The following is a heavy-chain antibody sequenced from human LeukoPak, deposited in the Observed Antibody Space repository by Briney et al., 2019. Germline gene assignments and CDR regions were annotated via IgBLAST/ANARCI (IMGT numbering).Heavy chain of an antibody. Sequence: GGSLRLSCAASGFTLESFWMSLVRQAPGVGLERVANIKQDGSEKYYVDSVNGRFTISRDNAKNSLYPQMNSLRAEATAVYYCAKEGVGVRWGIYRNYEGSDYWGQGTLLPVSS. J-gene: IGHJ4*02. V-gene: IGHV3-7*01. CDR1: GFTLESFW. CDR2: IKQDGSEK. D-gene: IGHD4-11*01. CDR3: AKEGVGVRWGIYRNYEGSDY.